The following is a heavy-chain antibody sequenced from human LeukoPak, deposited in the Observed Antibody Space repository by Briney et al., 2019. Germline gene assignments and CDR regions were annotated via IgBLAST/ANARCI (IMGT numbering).Heavy chain of an antibody. V-gene: IGHV3-7*01. CDR1: GFTLSSHS. J-gene: IGHJ6*03. CDR2: IKQDGSEK. CDR3: ARTGYSSSWRHRFDYYYYMDV. Sequence: GGSLRLSCAASGFTLSSHSMSWVRQAPGKGLEWVANIKQDGSEKYYVDSVKGRFTISRDNAKNSLYLQMNSLRAEDTAVYYCARTGYSSSWRHRFDYYYYMDVWGKGTTVTISS. D-gene: IGHD6-13*01.